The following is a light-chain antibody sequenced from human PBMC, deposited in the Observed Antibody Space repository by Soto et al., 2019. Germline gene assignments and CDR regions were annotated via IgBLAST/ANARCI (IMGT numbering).Light chain of an antibody. CDR3: HQCGSSPRT. V-gene: IGKV3-20*01. J-gene: IGKJ4*01. CDR1: QSISASY. Sequence: EIVLTQSPGTLSLSPGERATLSCRASQSISASYLTWYQQKPGQAPRLLIYSASSRATGIPDRVSGSGSGTYFTLTISRLAPEDFAVYYCHQCGSSPRTFGGGTKVEIK. CDR2: SAS.